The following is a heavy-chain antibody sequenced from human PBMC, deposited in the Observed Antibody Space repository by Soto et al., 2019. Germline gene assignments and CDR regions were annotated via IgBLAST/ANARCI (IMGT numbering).Heavy chain of an antibody. Sequence: GGSLRLSCAASGLTFRSYAMSWVRQAPGKGLELVSAISGSGVSTYYADSVKGRFTISRDNSKNTLYLQMNSLRSEDTAVYYCAKDMAFAAVIAAAGTPNMYYYYYGMDVWGQGTTVTVSS. D-gene: IGHD6-13*01. CDR1: GLTFRSYA. V-gene: IGHV3-23*01. CDR3: AKDMAFAAVIAAAGTPNMYYYYYGMDV. J-gene: IGHJ6*02. CDR2: ISGSGVST.